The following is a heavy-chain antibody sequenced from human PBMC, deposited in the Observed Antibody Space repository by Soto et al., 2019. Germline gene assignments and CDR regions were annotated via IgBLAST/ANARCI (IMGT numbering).Heavy chain of an antibody. Sequence: SQTLSLTCTVSGGSISSSSYYWGWIRQPPGKGLEWIGSIYYSGSTYYNPSLKSRVTISVDTSKNQFSLKLSSVTAADTAVYYCARNPLNWNPSPSYYYYYMDVWGKGTTVTVSS. CDR3: ARNPLNWNPSPSYYYYYMDV. CDR1: GGSISSSSYY. D-gene: IGHD1-20*01. J-gene: IGHJ6*03. CDR2: IYYSGST. V-gene: IGHV4-39*01.